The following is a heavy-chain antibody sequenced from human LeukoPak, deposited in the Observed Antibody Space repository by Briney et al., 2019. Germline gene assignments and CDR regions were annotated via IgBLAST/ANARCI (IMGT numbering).Heavy chain of an antibody. CDR3: VRDGDNLGRDFDY. V-gene: IGHV3-74*01. CDR1: EFSFSRYG. J-gene: IGHJ4*02. CDR2: IIRDGSRT. D-gene: IGHD4-17*01. Sequence: PGGSLRLSCAASEFSFSRYGMHWVRQASGKGLVWVSQIIRDGSRTYYADSVKGRFTISRDNTKNTLYLQMNSLRAEDTAVYYCVRDGDNLGRDFDYWGQGTLVTVSS.